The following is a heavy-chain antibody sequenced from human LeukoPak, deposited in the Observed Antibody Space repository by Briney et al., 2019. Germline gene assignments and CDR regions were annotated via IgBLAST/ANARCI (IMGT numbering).Heavy chain of an antibody. Sequence: SETLSLTCTVSGGSISSSSYYWSWIRQPAGKGLEWIGSIYHSGSTYYNPSLKSRVTISVDTSKNQFSLKLSSVTAADTAVYYCARVYGSTVTTNFGWYFDLWGRGTLVTVSS. CDR3: ARVYGSTVTTNFGWYFDL. CDR2: IYHSGST. V-gene: IGHV4-39*07. D-gene: IGHD4-17*01. J-gene: IGHJ2*01. CDR1: GGSISSSSYY.